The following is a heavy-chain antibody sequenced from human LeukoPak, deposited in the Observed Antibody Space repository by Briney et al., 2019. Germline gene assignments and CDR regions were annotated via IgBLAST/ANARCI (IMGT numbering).Heavy chain of an antibody. Sequence: SETLSLTCAVYGGSFSGYYWSWIRQPPGKGLEWIGEINHSGSTNYNPSLRSRVTISVDTSKNQFSLKLSSVTAADTAVDYCARGRLRQWMAFDYWGQGTLVTVSA. CDR1: GGSFSGYY. J-gene: IGHJ4*02. CDR2: INHSGST. D-gene: IGHD6-19*01. CDR3: ARGRLRQWMAFDY. V-gene: IGHV4-34*01.